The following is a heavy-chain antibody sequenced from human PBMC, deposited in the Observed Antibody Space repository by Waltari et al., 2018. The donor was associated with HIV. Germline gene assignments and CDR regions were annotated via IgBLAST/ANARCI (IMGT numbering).Heavy chain of an antibody. CDR2: TSFRSEWRF. CDR3: VRDSFGFDI. V-gene: IGHV6-1*01. Sequence: QVRLQQSGPGLMKTSQTLSLTCEIFKDSLSSHTAARNWVRWSPSRGLEWLGKTSFRSEWRFEYATFVKSRLSISVDISKNQFSLHLTALFSEDTATYYCVRDSFGFDIWGQG. CDR1: KDSLSSHTAA. J-gene: IGHJ5*02. D-gene: IGHD3-10*01.